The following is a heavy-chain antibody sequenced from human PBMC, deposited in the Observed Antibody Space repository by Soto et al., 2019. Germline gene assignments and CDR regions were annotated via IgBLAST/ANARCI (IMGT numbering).Heavy chain of an antibody. CDR2: INHSGST. J-gene: IGHJ5*02. CDR3: GRGGGSYSSSPRWFDP. V-gene: IGHV4-34*01. Sequence: SETLSLTCAVYGGSFSGYYWSWIRQPPGKGLEWIGEINHSGSTNYNPSLKSRVTISVDTSKNQFSLKLSSVTAADTAVYYCGRGGGSYSSSPRWFDPWGQGTLVTVSS. D-gene: IGHD6-6*01. CDR1: GGSFSGYY.